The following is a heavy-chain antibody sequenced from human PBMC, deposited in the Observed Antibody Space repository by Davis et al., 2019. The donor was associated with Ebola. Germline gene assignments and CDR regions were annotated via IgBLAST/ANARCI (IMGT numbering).Heavy chain of an antibody. CDR2: ISPDGNVK. J-gene: IGHJ4*02. V-gene: IGHV3-7*03. CDR1: GFSLSNTW. Sequence: LSLTCVGSGFSLSNTWMNWIRQAPGKGLEWVANISPDGNVKQYVDSVKGRFTISRDNSKNTLYLQMNSLKTEDTAVYYCTTENYYDSSGYYYVLYYFDYWGQGTLVTVSS. CDR3: TTENYYDSSGYYYVLYYFDY. D-gene: IGHD3-22*01.